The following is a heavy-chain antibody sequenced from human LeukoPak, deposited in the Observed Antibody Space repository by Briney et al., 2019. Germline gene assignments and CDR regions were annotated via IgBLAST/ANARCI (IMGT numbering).Heavy chain of an antibody. CDR2: IYYSGST. CDR1: GGSISSGGYY. CDR3: ARGDYGDYGGWFDP. Sequence: SETLSLTCTVSGGSISSGGYYWSWIRQHPGKGLEWIGYIYYSGSTYYNPSLKSRVTISVDTSKNQFSLKLSSVTAADMAVYYCARGDYGDYGGWFDPWGQGTLVTVSS. V-gene: IGHV4-31*03. J-gene: IGHJ5*02. D-gene: IGHD4-17*01.